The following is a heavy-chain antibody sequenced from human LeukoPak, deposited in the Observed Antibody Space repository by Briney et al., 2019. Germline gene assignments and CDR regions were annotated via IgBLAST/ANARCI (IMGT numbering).Heavy chain of an antibody. V-gene: IGHV4-61*01. CDR3: ARGGRSWNDGYYFDY. J-gene: IGHJ4*02. CDR2: IYSSGST. D-gene: IGHD1-1*01. Sequence: PSETLSLTCTVSGGSTSSSIYYWTWIRQPPGKGLEWVGYIYSSGSTNYNPSLESRVTISLDTSKNQFSLKLSSVTAADTAVYYCARGGRSWNDGYYFDYWGQGALVTVSS. CDR1: GGSTSSSIYY.